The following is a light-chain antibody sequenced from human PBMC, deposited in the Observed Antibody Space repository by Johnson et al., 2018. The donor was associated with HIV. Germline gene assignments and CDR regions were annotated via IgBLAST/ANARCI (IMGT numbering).Light chain of an antibody. CDR1: SSNIGNNY. V-gene: IGLV1-51*01. CDR2: DNN. CDR3: GTWDSSLIVV. J-gene: IGLJ1*01. Sequence: QSVLTQPPSVSAAPGQKVTISCSGSSSNIGNNYVSWYQQLPGTAPKLLIYDNNQRPSGIPDRFSGSQSGTSATLALSGLQTGYEADYYGGTWDSSLIVVFGTGTKVTVL.